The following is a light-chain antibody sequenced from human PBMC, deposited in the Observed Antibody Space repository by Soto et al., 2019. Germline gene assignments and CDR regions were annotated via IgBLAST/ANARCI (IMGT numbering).Light chain of an antibody. CDR1: QAIRND. CDR2: SAS. V-gene: IGKV1-6*01. J-gene: IGKJ2*01. CDR3: LQDYIYPYT. Sequence: IQMTQSPSSLSASVGDRVTITCRASQAIRNDLGWYQQKPGKVPKLLIYSASTLQSGVPSRFSGSGSGTDFTLTISSLQPADFATYYCLQDYIYPYTFGQGTKLEIK.